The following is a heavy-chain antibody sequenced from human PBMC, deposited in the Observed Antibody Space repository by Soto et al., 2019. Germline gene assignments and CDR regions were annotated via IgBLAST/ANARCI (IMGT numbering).Heavy chain of an antibody. CDR1: GFTFNTYA. Sequence: EMQLLQSGGGLEQPGGSLRLSCAASGFTFNTYAMSWVRQAPGTGLEWVSGISGSGDATYYADSVKGRFTIFRDNSKNTMYLQMMNLRGEDAAFYYCDKGGICSGSTCLPGPSDIWGQGTLVTVSS. D-gene: IGHD2-2*01. V-gene: IGHV3-23*01. CDR3: DKGGICSGSTCLPGPSDI. J-gene: IGHJ3*02. CDR2: ISGSGDAT.